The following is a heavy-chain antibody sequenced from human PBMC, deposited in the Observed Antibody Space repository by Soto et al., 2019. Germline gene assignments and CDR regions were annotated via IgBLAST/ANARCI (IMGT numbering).Heavy chain of an antibody. J-gene: IGHJ6*03. CDR3: ARDIRQQLIREAPMDV. V-gene: IGHV3-74*01. D-gene: IGHD6-13*01. Sequence: GGSLRLSCAASGFTFSSYWMHWVRQAPGKGLVWVSRINSDGSSTSYADSVKGRFTISRDNAKNTLYLQMNSLRAEDTAVYYCARDIRQQLIREAPMDVWGKGNTVTVS. CDR2: INSDGSST. CDR1: GFTFSSYW.